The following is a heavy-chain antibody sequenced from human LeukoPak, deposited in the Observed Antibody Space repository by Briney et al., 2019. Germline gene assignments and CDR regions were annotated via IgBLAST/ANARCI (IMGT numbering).Heavy chain of an antibody. J-gene: IGHJ5*02. V-gene: IGHV4-39*01. CDR1: GDSVTSSSYC. CDR3: VRHRSGQAWLDP. D-gene: IGHD1-26*01. CDR2: IYYSGSS. Sequence: SETRSLTCTVAGDSVTSSSYCWGWIRQPPGKGLEWIGCIYYSGSSYYNSSLNSRVTISVDTSKNEFSLRLKSVTATDTALYYCVRHRSGQAWLDPWGQGTLVTVSS.